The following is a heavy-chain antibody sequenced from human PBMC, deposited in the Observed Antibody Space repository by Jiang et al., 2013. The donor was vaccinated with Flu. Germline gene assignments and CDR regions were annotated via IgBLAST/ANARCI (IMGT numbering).Heavy chain of an antibody. J-gene: IGHJ2*01. V-gene: IGHV4-39*07. CDR1: GGSISSSSYV. CDR2: SIIWEH. Sequence: LSLTCTVSGGSISSSSYVLGLDPPAPREGAGVGLGVSIIWEHLLXPSLKSRVTISVDTSKNQFSLKLSSVTAADTAVYYCAIRGATVSGWYFDLWGRGTLVTVSS. D-gene: IGHD4-17*01. CDR3: AIRGATVSGWYFDL.